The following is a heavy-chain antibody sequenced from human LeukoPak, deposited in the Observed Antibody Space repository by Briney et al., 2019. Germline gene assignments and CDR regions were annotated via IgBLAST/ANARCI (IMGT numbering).Heavy chain of an antibody. CDR1: GGTFISYA. J-gene: IGHJ4*02. D-gene: IGHD4-23*01. Sequence: ASXXVXCKASGGTFISYAISWVRQAPGQGLEWMGRIIPIFGTANYAQKFQGRVTITTDESTSTAYMELSSLRSEDTAVYYCARDLGYGGNGVYWGQGTLVTVSS. V-gene: IGHV1-69*05. CDR3: ARDLGYGGNGVY. CDR2: IIPIFGTA.